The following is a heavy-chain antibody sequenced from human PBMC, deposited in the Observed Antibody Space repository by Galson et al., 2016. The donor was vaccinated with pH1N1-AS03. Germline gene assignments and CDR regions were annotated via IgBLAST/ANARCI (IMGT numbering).Heavy chain of an antibody. CDR2: IYPGDSDT. J-gene: IGHJ4*02. V-gene: IGHV5-51*01. CDR3: ARRVSYTGSYPLDY. D-gene: IGHD1-26*01. Sequence: QSGAEVKKPGESLKISCKGSGYKFTNYWTGWVRQMPGQGLEWMGSIYPGDSDTSYSPSFQGQVTISADKSISTAYLQWSSLKASDTAMYYCARRVSYTGSYPLDYWGQGTLVTVSS. CDR1: GYKFTNYW.